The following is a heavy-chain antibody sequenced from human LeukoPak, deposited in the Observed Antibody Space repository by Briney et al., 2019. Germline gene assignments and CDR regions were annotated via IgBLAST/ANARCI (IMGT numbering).Heavy chain of an antibody. V-gene: IGHV1-2*02. Sequence: GASVKVSCKASGYTFTGYYMHWVRQAPGQGLEWMGWINPNSGGTNYAQKFQGRVTMTRDTSISTAYMELSRLRSDDTAVCYCARLIPPVGDYSFWFDPWGQGTLVTVSS. J-gene: IGHJ5*02. CDR2: INPNSGGT. CDR3: ARLIPPVGDYSFWFDP. D-gene: IGHD4-17*01. CDR1: GYTFTGYY.